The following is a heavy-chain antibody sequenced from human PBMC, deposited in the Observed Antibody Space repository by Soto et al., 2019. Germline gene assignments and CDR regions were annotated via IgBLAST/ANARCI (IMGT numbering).Heavy chain of an antibody. J-gene: IGHJ4*02. D-gene: IGHD3-22*01. CDR2: IVVGSSNT. Sequence: GASVKVSCKASGFSFTTSAMQWVRQARGQRLEWIGWIVVGSSNTNYAQKFQERVTITRDMSISTAYMELSSLRSEGTAVYYCAAGIYDSRGYYRIFDYWGQGTLVTVS. V-gene: IGHV1-58*02. CDR3: AAGIYDSRGYYRIFDY. CDR1: GFSFTTSA.